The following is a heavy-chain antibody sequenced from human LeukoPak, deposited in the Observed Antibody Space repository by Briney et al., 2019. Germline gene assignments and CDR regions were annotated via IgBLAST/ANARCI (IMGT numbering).Heavy chain of an antibody. CDR3: QKSSDYYYGMDV. V-gene: IGHV1-69*13. D-gene: IGHD3-10*01. CDR2: IIPIFGTA. Sequence: ASVKVSCKASGGTFSSYAISWVRQAPGQGLEWMGGIIPIFGTANYAQKFQGRVTITADESTSTAYMELSSLRSEDTAVYYCQKSSDYYYGMDVWGQGTTVTVSS. CDR1: GGTFSSYA. J-gene: IGHJ6*02.